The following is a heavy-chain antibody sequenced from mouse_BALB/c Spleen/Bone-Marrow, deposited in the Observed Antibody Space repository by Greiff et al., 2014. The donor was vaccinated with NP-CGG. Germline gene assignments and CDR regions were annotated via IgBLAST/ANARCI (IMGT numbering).Heavy chain of an antibody. CDR2: ISYSGST. CDR1: GYSITNDYA. CDR3: ARSNDGFPAWFAY. J-gene: IGHJ3*01. Sequence: ESGPGLVKPSQSLSLTCTVTGYSITNDYAWNWIRQFPGNKLEWMGYISYSGSTSYNPSLKSRISITRDTSKSQFFLQLNSVTTEDTATYYCARSNDGFPAWFAYWGQGTLATVSA. D-gene: IGHD2-3*01. V-gene: IGHV3-2*02.